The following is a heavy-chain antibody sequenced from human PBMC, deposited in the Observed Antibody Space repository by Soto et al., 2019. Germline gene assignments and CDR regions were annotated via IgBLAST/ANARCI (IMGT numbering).Heavy chain of an antibody. D-gene: IGHD1-1*01. V-gene: IGHV1-69*01. CDR3: ARYFKPRKYNWNDVDYYFYGMDV. CDR1: GGTFSSYA. Sequence: QVQLVQSGAEVKKPGSSVKVSCKASGGTFSSYAISWVRQAPGQGLEWMGGIIPIFGTANYAQKFQGRVTITADESTRTAYMELSSLRSEDTAVYYCARYFKPRKYNWNDVDYYFYGMDVWGQGTTVTVSS. J-gene: IGHJ6*02. CDR2: IIPIFGTA.